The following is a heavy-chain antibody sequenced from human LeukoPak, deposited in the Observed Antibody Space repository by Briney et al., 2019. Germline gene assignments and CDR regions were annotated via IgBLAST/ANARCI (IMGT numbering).Heavy chain of an antibody. CDR1: GFIFSTYV. J-gene: IGHJ4*02. CDR3: VGRITATDSFDS. Sequence: QTGGSLRLSCAGSGFIFSTYVMGWVRQTPGKGLDWVSSLSVSGSSTYYADSVKGRFTISRDNSKNTLYLQMNSLRAEDTAVYFCVGRITATDSFDSWGQGTLLTVSS. D-gene: IGHD3-10*01. V-gene: IGHV3-23*01. CDR2: LSVSGSST.